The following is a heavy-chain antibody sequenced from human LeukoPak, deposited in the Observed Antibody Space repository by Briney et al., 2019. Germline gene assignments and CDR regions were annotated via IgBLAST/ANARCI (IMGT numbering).Heavy chain of an antibody. CDR3: ARDSGSTVYWFFDL. V-gene: IGHV4-61*01. CDR1: GGSISSSSYY. D-gene: IGHD4-17*01. J-gene: IGHJ2*01. CDR2: IYYSGST. Sequence: SETLSLTCTVSGGSISSSSYYWGWIRQPPGKGLEWIGYIYYSGSTNYNPSLKSRVTISVDTSKNQFSLKLSPVTAADTAVYYCARDSGSTVYWFFDLWGRGTLVSVFS.